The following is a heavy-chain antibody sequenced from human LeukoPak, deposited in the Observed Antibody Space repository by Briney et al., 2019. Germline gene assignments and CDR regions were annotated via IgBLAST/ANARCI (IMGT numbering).Heavy chain of an antibody. CDR3: AKDKQQLVPDIFDI. CDR1: GFTFDDYA. Sequence: GRSLRLSCAASGFTFDDYAMHWVRQAPGQGLEWVSGISWNSGSIGYADSVKGRFTISRDNAKNSLYLQMNSLRAEDTAVYYCAKDKQQLVPDIFDIWGQGTMVTVSS. D-gene: IGHD6-13*01. J-gene: IGHJ3*02. V-gene: IGHV3-9*01. CDR2: ISWNSGSI.